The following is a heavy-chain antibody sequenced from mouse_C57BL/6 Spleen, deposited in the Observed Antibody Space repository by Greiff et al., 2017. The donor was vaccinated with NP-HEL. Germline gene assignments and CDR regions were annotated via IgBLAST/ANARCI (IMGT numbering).Heavy chain of an antibody. D-gene: IGHD1-1*01. CDR2: ISSGGDYI. V-gene: IGHV5-9-1*02. CDR3: TRDSPYYYGSSYGYFGV. Sequence: EVQLVESGEGLVKPGGSLKLSCAASGFTFSSYAMSWVRQTPEKRLEWVAYISSGGDYIYYADTVKGRFTISRDNARNTLYLQMSSLKSEDTAMYYCTRDSPYYYGSSYGYFGVWGTGTTVTVA. J-gene: IGHJ1*03. CDR1: GFTFSSYA.